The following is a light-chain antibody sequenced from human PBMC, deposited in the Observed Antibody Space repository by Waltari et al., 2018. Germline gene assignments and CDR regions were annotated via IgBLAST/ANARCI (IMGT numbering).Light chain of an antibody. CDR2: END. V-gene: IGLV1-47*01. CDR1: GSNIKSSY. J-gene: IGLJ2*01. CDR3: ATWDDSRSF. Sequence: QSVLTQPPSVSGTPGQRLTISCSGSGSNIKSSYIYWYQKLARSAPKLLIFENDQRPSGVPDRSSASKSGTSASLAINGLRSEDEALYYCATWDDSRSFFGGGTKLTIL.